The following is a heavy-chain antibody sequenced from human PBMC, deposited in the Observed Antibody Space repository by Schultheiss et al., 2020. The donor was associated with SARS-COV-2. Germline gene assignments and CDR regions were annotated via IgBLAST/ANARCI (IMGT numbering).Heavy chain of an antibody. CDR1: GYTFTSYG. V-gene: IGHV1-18*01. Sequence: ASVKVSCKASGYTFTSYGISWVRQAPGQGLEWMGWISAYNGNTNYAQKLQGRVTMTTDTSPSTAYMELRSLRSDDTAVYYCARDRYSSSWYKGPDYYGMDVWGQGTTVTVSS. CDR3: ARDRYSSSWYKGPDYYGMDV. D-gene: IGHD6-13*01. J-gene: IGHJ6*02. CDR2: ISAYNGNT.